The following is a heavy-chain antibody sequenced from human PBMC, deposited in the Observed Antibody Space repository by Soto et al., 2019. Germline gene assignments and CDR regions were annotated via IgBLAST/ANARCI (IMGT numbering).Heavy chain of an antibody. CDR1: GGSIRSSNYY. CDR2: IYYSGST. D-gene: IGHD6-19*01. Sequence: SETLSLTCTVSGGSIRSSNYYWGWIRQPPGKRLEWIGSIYYSGSTYYSPSLKSRVTISVDTSKNQFSLQLSPVTAADTAVYYCARVTGWYDYWGQGTLVTVSS. CDR3: ARVTGWYDY. V-gene: IGHV4-39*01. J-gene: IGHJ4*02.